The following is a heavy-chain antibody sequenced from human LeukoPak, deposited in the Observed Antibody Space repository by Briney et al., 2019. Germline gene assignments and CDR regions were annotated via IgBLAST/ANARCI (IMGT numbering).Heavy chain of an antibody. Sequence: GGSLRLSCAASGFTFSSYAMSWVRQAPGKGLECVSAISGSGGSTYYADSVKGRFTISRDNSKNTLYLQMNSLRAEDTAVYYCAKYEYDSSGYYYGPRYYFDYWGQGTLVTVSS. CDR3: AKYEYDSSGYYYGPRYYFDY. D-gene: IGHD3-22*01. CDR1: GFTFSSYA. V-gene: IGHV3-23*01. J-gene: IGHJ4*02. CDR2: ISGSGGST.